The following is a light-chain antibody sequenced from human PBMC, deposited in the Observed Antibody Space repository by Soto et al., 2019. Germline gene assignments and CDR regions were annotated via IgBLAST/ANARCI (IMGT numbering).Light chain of an antibody. CDR2: KDN. V-gene: IGLV3-25*03. J-gene: IGLJ3*02. Sequence: SYELTQPPSVSVSPGQTARISCSGDALPKHYAYWYQQKPGQAPVVVIFKDNERPSGIPERFSGSSSGTTVTLTITGVQAEDEADYYCQSADNSGTWVFGGGTKLTVL. CDR1: ALPKHY. CDR3: QSADNSGTWV.